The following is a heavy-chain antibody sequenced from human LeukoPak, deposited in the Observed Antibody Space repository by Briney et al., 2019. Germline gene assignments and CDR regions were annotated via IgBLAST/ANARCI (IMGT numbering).Heavy chain of an antibody. CDR2: IIPIFGTA. V-gene: IGHV1-69*05. CDR1: GGTYTSYA. J-gene: IGHJ4*02. D-gene: IGHD3-10*01. Sequence: SVKVSCKASGGTYTSYAISWVRQAPGQGLEWMGGIIPIFGTANYAQKFQGRVTIPTDESTSTAYMELSSLRAEDTSEYYCARGSTVVRGVSPAGDYWGQGTLVTVSS. CDR3: ARGSTVVRGVSPAGDY.